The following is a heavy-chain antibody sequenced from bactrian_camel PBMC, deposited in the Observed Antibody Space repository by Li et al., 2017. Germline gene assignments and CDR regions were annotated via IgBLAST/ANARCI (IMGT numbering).Heavy chain of an antibody. D-gene: IGHD2*01. CDR3: AADLTGWGTYCSGGYCPFGY. CDR2: NSSGGGST. Sequence: QLVESGGGLVQPGGSLRLSCAASGFTLSSNDMSWVRQAPGKGLEWVSVNSSGGGSTDYADSVKGRFTISRDNAKNTLYLQMNSLKTEDTAVYYCAADLTGWGTYCSGGYCPFGYWGQGTQVTVS. J-gene: IGHJ6*01. V-gene: IGHV3S40*01. CDR1: GFTLSSND.